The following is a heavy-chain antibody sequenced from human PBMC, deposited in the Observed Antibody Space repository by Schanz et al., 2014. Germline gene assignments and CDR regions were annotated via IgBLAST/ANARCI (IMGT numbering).Heavy chain of an antibody. CDR1: GFIFNDYY. CDR2: ISRDGTTS. D-gene: IGHD7-27*01. Sequence: QVQLVESGGGLVKPGGSLRLSCAASGFIFNDYYMNWIRQAPGKGLEWLSYISRDGTTSYYADSVKGRFTISRDNAKNSLYLEMPSLRGEDTAVYYCARENLNWEAFDIWGQGTMVTVSS. J-gene: IGHJ3*02. CDR3: ARENLNWEAFDI. V-gene: IGHV3-11*01.